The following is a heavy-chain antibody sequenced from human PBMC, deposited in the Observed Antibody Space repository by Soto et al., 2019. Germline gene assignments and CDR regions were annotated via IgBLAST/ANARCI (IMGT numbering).Heavy chain of an antibody. D-gene: IGHD4-17*01. CDR3: ARDLPAVTTFVYYYYGMDV. V-gene: IGHV3-33*01. J-gene: IGHJ6*02. CDR2: IWYDGSNK. CDR1: GFTFSSYG. Sequence: GGSLRLSCAASGFTFSSYGMHWVRQAPGKGLEWVAVIWYDGSNKYYADSVKGRFTISRDNSKNTLYLQMNSLRAEDTAVYYCARDLPAVTTFVYYYYGMDVWGQGTTVTVSS.